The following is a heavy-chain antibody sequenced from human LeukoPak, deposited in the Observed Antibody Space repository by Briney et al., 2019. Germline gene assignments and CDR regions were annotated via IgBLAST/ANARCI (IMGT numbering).Heavy chain of an antibody. CDR2: ISYDGSNK. Sequence: GGSLRLSCVASGFTFSSYGMHWVRQAPGKGLEWVALISYDGSNKYSADSVKGRFTISRDNSKNTLYLQMNSLRPEDTAVYYCAKPHFDYWGQGTLVTVSS. CDR3: AKPHFDY. J-gene: IGHJ4*02. CDR1: GFTFSSYG. V-gene: IGHV3-30*18.